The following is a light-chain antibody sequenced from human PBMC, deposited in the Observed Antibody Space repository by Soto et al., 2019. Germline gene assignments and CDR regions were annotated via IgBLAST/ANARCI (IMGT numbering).Light chain of an antibody. CDR1: QSVLYSSNNKNH. Sequence: DVVMTQSPDSLAVSLGERATISCKSSQSVLYSSNNKNHLAWYQQKPGQPPKLLIYWASTRESGVPDRFSGSGSATDFNLTISSLQAEDGAVYYCQQYYYTLMYTFGQGTKLEIK. V-gene: IGKV4-1*01. J-gene: IGKJ2*01. CDR2: WAS. CDR3: QQYYYTLMYT.